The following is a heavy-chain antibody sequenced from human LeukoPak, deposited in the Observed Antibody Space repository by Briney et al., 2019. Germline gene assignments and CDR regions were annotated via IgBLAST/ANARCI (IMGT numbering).Heavy chain of an antibody. J-gene: IGHJ4*02. CDR2: IYYSGST. D-gene: IGHD3-16*02. CDR1: GGSFSGYY. Sequence: SETLSLTCAVYGGSFSGYYWSWIRQPPGKGLEWIGSIYYSGSTYYNPSLKSRVTISVDTSKNQFSLKLSSVTAADTAVYYCASQAGDYVWGSYRPHYFDYWGQGTLVTVSS. V-gene: IGHV4-34*01. CDR3: ASQAGDYVWGSYRPHYFDY.